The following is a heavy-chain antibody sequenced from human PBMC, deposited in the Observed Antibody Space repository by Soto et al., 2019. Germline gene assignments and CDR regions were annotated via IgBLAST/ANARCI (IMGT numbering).Heavy chain of an antibody. CDR2: MSAGGNT. CDR1: GVSTSSHW. Sequence: PSETLSLTCTVSGVSTSSHWWSWIRQPPGKGPEWIGHMSAGGNTNYSPSLKSRVTISVDTSRNQLSLNLRTVTAADTAIYYCARSSYGDYVGCFDPWGQGILVTVSS. V-gene: IGHV4-4*08. CDR3: ARSSYGDYVGCFDP. D-gene: IGHD4-17*01. J-gene: IGHJ5*02.